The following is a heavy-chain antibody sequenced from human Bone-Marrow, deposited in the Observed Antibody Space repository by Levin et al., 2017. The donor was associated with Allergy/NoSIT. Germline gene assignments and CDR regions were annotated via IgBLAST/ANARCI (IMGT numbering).Heavy chain of an antibody. D-gene: IGHD3-10*01. V-gene: IGHV3-9*01. Sequence: GGSLRLSCAASGFTFDDYAMHWVRQAPGKGLEWVSGISWNSTSIGYADSVKGRFTISRDNAKNSLYLLMNSLTAEDTALYYCAKGYYFGSGRYWLYYSYGMEVWGQGTTVTGSS. CDR3: AKGYYFGSGRYWLYYSYGMEV. CDR2: ISWNSTSI. CDR1: GFTFDDYA. J-gene: IGHJ6*02.